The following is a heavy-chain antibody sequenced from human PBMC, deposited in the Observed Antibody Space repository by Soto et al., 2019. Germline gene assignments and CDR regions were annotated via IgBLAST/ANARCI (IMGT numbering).Heavy chain of an antibody. J-gene: IGHJ4*02. V-gene: IGHV3-30*18. CDR3: LKEIGDSSHYPLDY. D-gene: IGHD3-22*01. Sequence: QVQLVESGGGVVQPGRSLRLSCAASGFTFSSHGMYWVRQAPGKGLEWGGIISHDGSSTYYADSGKGRFTISRNNSKNTLDLQLSSLTTEDTAVYYCLKEIGDSSHYPLDYWGQGTLVTVSS. CDR1: GFTFSSHG. CDR2: ISHDGSST.